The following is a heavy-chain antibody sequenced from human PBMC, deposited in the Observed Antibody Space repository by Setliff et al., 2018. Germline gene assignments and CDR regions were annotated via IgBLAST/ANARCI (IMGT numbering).Heavy chain of an antibody. CDR2: ISGSGGST. V-gene: IGHV3-23*01. D-gene: IGHD1-26*01. CDR1: GFTFSSYW. Sequence: PGGSLRLSCAASGFTFSSYWMSWVRQAPGKGLEWVSAISGSGGSTDYADSVKGRFTISRDNAKNTLYLQMNSLRAEDTAVYFCAREWQVGSGWVDTVDIWGQGTMVTVSS. J-gene: IGHJ3*02. CDR3: AREWQVGSGWVDTVDI.